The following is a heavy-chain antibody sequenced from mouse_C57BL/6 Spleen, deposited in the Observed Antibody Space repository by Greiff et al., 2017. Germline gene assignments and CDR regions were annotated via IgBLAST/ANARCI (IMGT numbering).Heavy chain of an antibody. Sequence: QVQLQQSGPELVKPGASVKISCKASGYSFTSYYIHWVKQRPGQGLEWIGWIYPGSGNTKYNEKFKGKATLTADTSSSTAYMQLSSLTSEDSAVYYCARGDGYDGVYYFDYWGQGTTLTVSS. CDR2: IYPGSGNT. J-gene: IGHJ2*01. V-gene: IGHV1-66*01. D-gene: IGHD2-2*01. CDR1: GYSFTSYY. CDR3: ARGDGYDGVYYFDY.